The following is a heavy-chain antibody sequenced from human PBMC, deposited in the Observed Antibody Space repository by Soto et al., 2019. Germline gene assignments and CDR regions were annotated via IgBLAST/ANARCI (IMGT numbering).Heavy chain of an antibody. CDR1: GYSISSGYY. V-gene: IGHV4-38-2*01. Sequence: PSETLSLTCAVSGYSISSGYYWRWIRQPPGKGLEWIGSIYHSGSTYYNPSLKSRVTISVDTSKNQFSLKLSSVTAADTAVYYCARVTPKGWFDPWGQGTLVTVPS. CDR3: ARVTPKGWFDP. J-gene: IGHJ5*02. D-gene: IGHD4-4*01. CDR2: IYHSGST.